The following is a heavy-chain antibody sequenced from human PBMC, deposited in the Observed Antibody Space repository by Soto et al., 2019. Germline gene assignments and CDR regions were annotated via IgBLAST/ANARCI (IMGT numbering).Heavy chain of an antibody. D-gene: IGHD6-13*01. Sequence: QVHLVESGGGVVQPGGSLRLSCAASGFTFSNFAMHWVRQAPGKGLEWVAVTSYDGKNKDYADSVKGRFTISRDNSKNTLFLQMNSLRPEDTAVYYCARERAIAATGTFHYWGQGTLVTVSS. CDR2: TSYDGKNK. CDR1: GFTFSNFA. J-gene: IGHJ4*02. CDR3: ARERAIAATGTFHY. V-gene: IGHV3-30*04.